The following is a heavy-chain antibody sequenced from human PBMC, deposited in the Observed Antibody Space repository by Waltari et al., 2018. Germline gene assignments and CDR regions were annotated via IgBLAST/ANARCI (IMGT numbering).Heavy chain of an antibody. D-gene: IGHD3-10*01. CDR2: RNYDGSEK. CDR1: ELTFSRYW. J-gene: IGHJ4*02. Sequence: EVQVVESGGALVQPGGSLRLSCVVSELTFSRYWMTWVRQASGRGLGVVGNRNYDGSEKNYGDSVRGRFTISRDNARNTVYLQMNSLRSEDTAVYYCATFRWLGYWGQGTLVTVSS. V-gene: IGHV3-7*03. CDR3: ATFRWLGY.